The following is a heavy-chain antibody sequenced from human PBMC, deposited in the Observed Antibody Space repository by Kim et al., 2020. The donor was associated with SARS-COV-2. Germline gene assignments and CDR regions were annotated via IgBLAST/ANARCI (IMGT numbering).Heavy chain of an antibody. CDR2: IYYSGST. V-gene: IGHV4-31*03. J-gene: IGHJ4*02. CDR3: ARAGYSSSWYLDFDY. Sequence: SETLSLTCTVSGGSISSGGYYWSWIRQHPGKGLEWIGYIYYSGSTYYNPSLKSRVTISVDTSKNQFSLKLSSVTAADTAVYYCARAGYSSSWYLDFDYWGQGTLVTVSS. D-gene: IGHD6-13*01. CDR1: GGSISSGGYY.